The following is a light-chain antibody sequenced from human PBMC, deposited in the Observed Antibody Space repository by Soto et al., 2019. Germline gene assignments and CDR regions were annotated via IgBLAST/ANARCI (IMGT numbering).Light chain of an antibody. CDR3: PQSYSTPYT. Sequence: DIQMTQSPSSLSASVGDRVTITCRASQSISSYLNWYQQKPGKAPKLLIYAASSLQSGVPSRFSGSGSGTDFTLTISSLQPEDFANYYCPQSYSTPYTCGQGTKLEIK. V-gene: IGKV1-39*01. CDR2: AAS. J-gene: IGKJ2*01. CDR1: QSISSY.